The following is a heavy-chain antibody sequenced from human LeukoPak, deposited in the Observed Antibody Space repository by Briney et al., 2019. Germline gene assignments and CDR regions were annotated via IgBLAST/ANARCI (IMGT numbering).Heavy chain of an antibody. CDR3: ARCSYSYYYMDV. V-gene: IGHV4-38-2*01. D-gene: IGHD2-21*01. J-gene: IGHJ6*03. CDR1: GYSISSGFY. CDR2: VFHSGTT. Sequence: SETLSLTCAVSGYSISSGFYWGWIRQPPGNGLEWIGNVFHSGTTYYNPSLKSRVTISVDTSKNQFSLKLTSVTAADTALYYCARCSYSYYYMDVWGKGTTVTVSS.